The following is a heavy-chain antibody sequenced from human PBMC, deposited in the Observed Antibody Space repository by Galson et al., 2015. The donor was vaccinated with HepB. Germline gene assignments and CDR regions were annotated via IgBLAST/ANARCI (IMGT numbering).Heavy chain of an antibody. J-gene: IGHJ6*02. D-gene: IGHD5-18*01. V-gene: IGHV1-46*03. CDR2: INPSGGST. Sequence: SVKVSCKASGYTFTSYYMHWVRQAPGQGLEWMGIINPSGGSTSYAQKFQGRVTMTRDTSTSTVYMELSSLRSEDTAVYYCARVDTAMVYYYYYGMDVWGQGTTVTVSS. CDR1: GYTFTSYY. CDR3: ARVDTAMVYYYYYGMDV.